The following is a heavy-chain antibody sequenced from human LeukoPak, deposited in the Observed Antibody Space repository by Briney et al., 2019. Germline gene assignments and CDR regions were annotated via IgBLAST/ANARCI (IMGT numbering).Heavy chain of an antibody. V-gene: IGHV1-8*01. D-gene: IGHD3-10*01. J-gene: IGHJ5*02. CDR3: VRDGEGVAISVNYWFDP. Sequence: ASVTVSCTASGFSFTHYDINWVRQATGQGLEWMGWMNPNTGSTGYAQKFQGRVTMTRDTSISTAYMELRSLRSEDMAVYYCVRDGEGVAISVNYWFDPWGQGTLVTVSS. CDR1: GFSFTHYD. CDR2: MNPNTGST.